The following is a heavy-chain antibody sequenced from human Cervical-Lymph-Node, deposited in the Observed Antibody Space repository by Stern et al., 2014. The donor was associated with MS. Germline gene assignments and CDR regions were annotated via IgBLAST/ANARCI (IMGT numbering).Heavy chain of an antibody. CDR2: VSNDGGVN. V-gene: IGHV3-30*18. Sequence: VQLVESGGGVVQPGKSLRLSCEASGFTFSKYGMHWVRKAPGKGLDWVAVVSNDGGVNYHADSVKGRFTISRSNSQNTLYLQMNSLRPEDTAVYYCAKEGGQAGDTRYSFDYWGQGISVTVSS. J-gene: IGHJ4*02. CDR1: GFTFSKYG. D-gene: IGHD5-18*01. CDR3: AKEGGQAGDTRYSFDY.